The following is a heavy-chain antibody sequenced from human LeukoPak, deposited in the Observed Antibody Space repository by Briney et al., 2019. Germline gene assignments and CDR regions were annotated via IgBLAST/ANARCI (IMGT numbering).Heavy chain of an antibody. CDR1: GFTFSSYS. J-gene: IGHJ4*02. CDR2: ISSSSSTI. V-gene: IGHV3-48*01. Sequence: GGSLRLSCAASGFTFSSYSMNWVRQAPGKGLEWVSYISSSSSTIYYADSVKGRFTISRDNAKNSLYLQMNSLRAEDTAVYYCARDFSYWGQGTLVTVSS. D-gene: IGHD2/OR15-2a*01. CDR3: ARDFSY.